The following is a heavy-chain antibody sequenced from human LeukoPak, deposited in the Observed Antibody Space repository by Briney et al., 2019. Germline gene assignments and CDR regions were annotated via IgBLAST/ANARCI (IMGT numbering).Heavy chain of an antibody. V-gene: IGHV3-23*01. CDR2: ISGSGGST. Sequence: GGPLRLSCAASGFTFSSYGMSWARQAPGMGLEWVSAISGSGGSTYYAASVRGRFTISRDNSKNTVYLEMNSLRAEDTAVYFCAKEALPGIAVAGRVYWGQGTLVTVSS. D-gene: IGHD6-19*01. CDR3: AKEALPGIAVAGRVY. CDR1: GFTFSSYG. J-gene: IGHJ4*02.